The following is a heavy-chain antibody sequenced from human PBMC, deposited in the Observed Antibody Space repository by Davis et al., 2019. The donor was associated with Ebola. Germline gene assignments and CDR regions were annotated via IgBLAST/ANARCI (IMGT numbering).Heavy chain of an antibody. CDR2: IKQDGSEK. D-gene: IGHD6-13*01. Sequence: GESLKISCAASGFTFSSYWMNWVRQAPGKGLEWVANIKQDGSEKYYVDSVKGRFTISRDNAKNSLYLQMNSLRAEDTAVYYCARGPPAGIARDFYYYYYMDVWGKGTTVTVSS. CDR1: GFTFSSYW. CDR3: ARGPPAGIARDFYYYYYMDV. V-gene: IGHV3-7*03. J-gene: IGHJ6*03.